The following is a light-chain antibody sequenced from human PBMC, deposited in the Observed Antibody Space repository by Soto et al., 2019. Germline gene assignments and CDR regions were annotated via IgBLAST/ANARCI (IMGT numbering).Light chain of an antibody. CDR2: GAS. CDR3: QQRSNWPQT. Sequence: RIMTQSPGTRSVCPGAGATLSCRASQSVSSNLAWYQQKPGQAPRLIIYGASTRATGIPARFSGSWSGTDCTLTISSLEPEDVAVYYCQQRSNWPQTFGQGTKVDIK. V-gene: IGKV3-15*01. J-gene: IGKJ1*01. CDR1: QSVSSN.